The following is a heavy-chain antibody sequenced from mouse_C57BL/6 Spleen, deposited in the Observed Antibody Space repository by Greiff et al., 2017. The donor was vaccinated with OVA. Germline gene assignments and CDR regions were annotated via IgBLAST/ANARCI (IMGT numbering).Heavy chain of an antibody. CDR3: AREDYGSLRVYFDY. D-gene: IGHD1-1*01. V-gene: IGHV3-6*01. CDR1: GYSITSGYY. CDR2: ISYDGSN. J-gene: IGHJ2*01. Sequence: DVKLVESGPGLVKPSQSLSLTCSVTGYSITSGYYWNWIRQFPGNKLEWMGYISYDGSNNYNPSLKNRISITRDTSKNQFFLKLNSVTTEDTATYYCAREDYGSLRVYFDYWGQGTTLTVSS.